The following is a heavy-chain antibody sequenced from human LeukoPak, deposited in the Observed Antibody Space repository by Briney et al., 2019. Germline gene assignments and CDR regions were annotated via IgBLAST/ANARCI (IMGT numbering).Heavy chain of an antibody. J-gene: IGHJ5*02. CDR2: INPSGGST. V-gene: IGHV1-46*01. Sequence: ASVKVSCKASGYTFTSYYMHWVRQAPGQGLEWMGIINPSGGSTSYAQKFQGRVTMTRDMSTSTVYMELSSLRSEDTAVYYCARGLLWFGENSRDRGDNWFDPWGQGTLVTVSS. D-gene: IGHD3-10*01. CDR1: GYTFTSYY. CDR3: ARGLLWFGENSRDRGDNWFDP.